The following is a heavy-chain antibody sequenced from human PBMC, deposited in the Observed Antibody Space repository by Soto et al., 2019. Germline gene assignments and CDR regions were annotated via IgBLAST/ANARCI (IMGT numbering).Heavy chain of an antibody. D-gene: IGHD2-15*01. V-gene: IGHV3-23*01. CDR1: GFTLSSYA. Sequence: EVHLLESGGGLVQPGGSLRLSCAASGFTLSSYAMSWVRQAPGKGLEWVSGISASGGSTYYADSVKGRFTISRDSSKNTLYLQMISLSAEDTAVYHCAKGSCSGYSCEKLNPFRVKYSYNGMDVWGQGTTVTVSS. J-gene: IGHJ6*02. CDR3: AKGSCSGYSCEKLNPFRVKYSYNGMDV. CDR2: ISASGGST.